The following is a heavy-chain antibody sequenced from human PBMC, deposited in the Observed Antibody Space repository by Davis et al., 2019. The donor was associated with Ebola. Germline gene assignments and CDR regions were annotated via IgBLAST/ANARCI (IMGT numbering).Heavy chain of an antibody. V-gene: IGHV1-2*06. J-gene: IGHJ5*02. CDR2: INPNSGGT. Sequence: AASVKVSCKASGYTFTGYYIHWVRQAPGQGLEWMGRINPNSGGTNYAQKFQGRVTITADESTSTVYMDLSSLRSEDTAVYYCARFRRYFDNNGYFSSEGNWFDPWGQGTLVSVSS. CDR1: GYTFTGYY. CDR3: ARFRRYFDNNGYFSSEGNWFDP. D-gene: IGHD3-22*01.